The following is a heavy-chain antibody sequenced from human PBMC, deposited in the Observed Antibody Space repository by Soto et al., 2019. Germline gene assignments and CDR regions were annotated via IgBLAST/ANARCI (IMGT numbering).Heavy chain of an antibody. CDR2: IYYCGST. CDR1: GGSTSSYY. J-gene: IGHJ4*02. D-gene: IGHD4-17*01. V-gene: IGHV4-59*08. CDR3: ARHSPSGDYVFDY. Sequence: PSETLSLTCTVSGGSTSSYYWSWVRQPPGKGLEWIGYIYYCGSTKYNPSLKSRVTISVDTSKNQFSLKLSSVTAADTAVYYCARHSPSGDYVFDYWGQGTLVTVSS.